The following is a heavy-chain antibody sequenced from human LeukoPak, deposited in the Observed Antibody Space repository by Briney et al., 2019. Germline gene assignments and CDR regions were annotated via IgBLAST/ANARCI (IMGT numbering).Heavy chain of an antibody. V-gene: IGHV4-34*01. J-gene: IGHJ4*02. Sequence: PSETLSLTCAVYGGSFSGYYWSWIRQPPGKGLEWIGEINHSGSTNYNTSLKSRVTISVDTSKDQFSLKLSSVTAADTAVYYCARAKKRPARVIDYWGQGTLVTVSS. CDR3: ARAKKRPARVIDY. CDR2: INHSGST. CDR1: GGSFSGYY. D-gene: IGHD6-6*01.